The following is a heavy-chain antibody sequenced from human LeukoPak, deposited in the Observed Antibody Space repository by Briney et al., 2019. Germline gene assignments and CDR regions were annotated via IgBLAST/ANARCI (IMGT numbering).Heavy chain of an antibody. V-gene: IGHV1-69*01. D-gene: IGHD3-22*01. Sequence: GSSVKVSCKASGGTFSSYAISWVRQAPGQGLEWMGGIIPIFGTANYAQKFQGRVTITADESTSTAYMELSSLRSEDTAVYYCASLIVVVYHNRDAFDIRGQGTMVTVSS. CDR2: IIPIFGTA. CDR1: GGTFSSYA. J-gene: IGHJ3*02. CDR3: ASLIVVVYHNRDAFDI.